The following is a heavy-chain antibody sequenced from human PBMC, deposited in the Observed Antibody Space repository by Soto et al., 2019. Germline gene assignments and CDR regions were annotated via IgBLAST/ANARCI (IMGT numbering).Heavy chain of an antibody. CDR1: GFTFSSYS. Sequence: GESLKISCAASGFTFSSYSMNWVRQAPGKGLEWVSSISSSSSYIYYADSVKGRFTISRDNAKNSLYLQMNSLRAEDTAVYYCARGGYSSGYYYAFDIWGQGTMVTVSS. J-gene: IGHJ3*02. V-gene: IGHV3-21*01. CDR3: ARGGYSSGYYYAFDI. D-gene: IGHD3-22*01. CDR2: ISSSSSYI.